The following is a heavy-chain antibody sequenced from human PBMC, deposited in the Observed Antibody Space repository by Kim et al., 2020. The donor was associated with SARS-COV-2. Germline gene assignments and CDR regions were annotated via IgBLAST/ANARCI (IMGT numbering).Heavy chain of an antibody. CDR2: GGTT. J-gene: IGHJ4*02. CDR3: TTRYARDY. Sequence: GGTTDYAATVKGRFTISRDDSKNTLYLQMNSLKTEDTAVYYCTTRYARDYWGQGTLVTVSS. D-gene: IGHD1-1*01. V-gene: IGHV3-15*01.